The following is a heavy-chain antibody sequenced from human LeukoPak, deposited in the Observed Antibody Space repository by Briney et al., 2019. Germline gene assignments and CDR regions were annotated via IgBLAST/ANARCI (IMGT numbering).Heavy chain of an antibody. V-gene: IGHV4-59*01. CDR3: ARRVEYCGGDCTYYFDY. D-gene: IGHD2-21*02. J-gene: IGHJ4*02. Sequence: SETLSLTCTVSGGSISSYYWSWIRRPPGKGLEWIGYIYYSGSTNYNPSLKSRVTISVDTSKNQFSLKLSSVTAADTAVYYCARRVEYCGGDCTYYFDYWGQGTLVTVSS. CDR1: GGSISSYY. CDR2: IYYSGST.